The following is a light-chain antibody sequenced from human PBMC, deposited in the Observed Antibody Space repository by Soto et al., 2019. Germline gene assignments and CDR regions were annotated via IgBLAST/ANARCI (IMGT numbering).Light chain of an antibody. Sequence: DIVMTQSPDSLAVSLGERATINCKSSQRVYYSSNNKNYLAWYQQKLGQPPKLLIYWASTRESGVPDRFSGSGSATVFTLTISSLQAEDVALYYCQQYYTTPPTFGQGTKVEIK. CDR2: WAS. V-gene: IGKV4-1*01. CDR1: QRVYYSSNNKNY. J-gene: IGKJ1*01. CDR3: QQYYTTPPT.